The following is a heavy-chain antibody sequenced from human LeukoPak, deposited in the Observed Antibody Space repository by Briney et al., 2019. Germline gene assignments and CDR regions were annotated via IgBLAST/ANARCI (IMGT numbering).Heavy chain of an antibody. J-gene: IGHJ4*02. V-gene: IGHV4-4*07. CDR1: GVSISSYY. CDR2: IYTSGST. D-gene: IGHD5-24*01. CDR3: ARGGDAYNYSY. Sequence: PSETLSLTCTVSGVSISSYYWSWIRQPAGKGLEWIGRIYTSGSTNYNPSLKSRVTMSVDTSKNQFSLKLSSVTAADTAVYFCARGGDAYNYSYWGQGTLVTVSS.